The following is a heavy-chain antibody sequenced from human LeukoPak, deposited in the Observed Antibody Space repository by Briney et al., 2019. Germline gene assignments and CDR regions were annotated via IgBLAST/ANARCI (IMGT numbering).Heavy chain of an antibody. CDR2: ISGSGYST. J-gene: IGHJ6*02. Sequence: GGSLRLSCAASGFTFSSYALSWVRQAPGKGLEWVSAISGSGYSTYYADSVKGRLTISRDNSKNTLYLQMNSLRAEDTAVYYCAEDSDGMGVWGQGTTVTVSS. CDR1: GFTFSSYA. V-gene: IGHV3-23*01. CDR3: AEDSDGMGV.